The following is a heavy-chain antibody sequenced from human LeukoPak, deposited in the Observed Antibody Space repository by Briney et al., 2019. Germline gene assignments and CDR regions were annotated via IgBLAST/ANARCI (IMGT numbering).Heavy chain of an antibody. J-gene: IGHJ5*02. Sequence: PSGTLSLTCTVSGGSISSYYWNWIRQPPGKGLEWIGYIYYSGSTNYNPSLKSRVTISVDTSKNQFSLKLSSVTAADTAVYYCARESIRAGIDPWGQGTLVTVSS. V-gene: IGHV4-59*01. CDR2: IYYSGST. CDR1: GGSISSYY. CDR3: ARESIRAGIDP. D-gene: IGHD3-16*01.